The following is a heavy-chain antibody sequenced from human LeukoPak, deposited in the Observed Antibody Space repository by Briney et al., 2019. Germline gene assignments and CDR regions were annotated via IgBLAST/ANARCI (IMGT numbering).Heavy chain of an antibody. CDR2: NFSHDGST. J-gene: IGHJ6*02. CDR3: ARDSGSFHYDMDV. Sequence: ASVKVSCKTSGYSFNSHHVHWVRQAPGQGLEWMGINFSHDGSTSNTQKFRGRVTMTRDTSTSTVYMELSSLRSEDTAVYYCARDSGSFHYDMDVWGQGTTVIASS. CDR1: GYSFNSHH. D-gene: IGHD3-10*01. V-gene: IGHV1-46*02.